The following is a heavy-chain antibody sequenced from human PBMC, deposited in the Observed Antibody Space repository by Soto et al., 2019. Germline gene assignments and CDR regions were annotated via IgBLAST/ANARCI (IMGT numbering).Heavy chain of an antibody. CDR1: GFTFSSYS. J-gene: IGHJ4*02. CDR3: ANPIPKTGTTFGF. V-gene: IGHV3-21*04. CDR2: ISGSSSYI. D-gene: IGHD1-1*01. Sequence: GGSLRLSCAASGFTFSSYSMNWVRQAPGKGLEWVSSISGSSSYIFYADSVKGRFTISRDNAKDTLYLQINSLRAEDTAVYYCANPIPKTGTTFGFWGQGTLVTVSS.